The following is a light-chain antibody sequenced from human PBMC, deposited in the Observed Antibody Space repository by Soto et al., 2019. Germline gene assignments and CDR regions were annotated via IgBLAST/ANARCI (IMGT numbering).Light chain of an antibody. CDR1: QTISNY. CDR3: QQSYNAPWT. J-gene: IGKJ1*01. Sequence: DIQMTQSPSSLSASVGDRVTITCRASQTISNYLNWYQQKPGNAPKVLIYGASSLQSGVPSRFSGSGSGTDFTLTISSLQPEDFATYFCQQSYNAPWTFGQGTKVEIK. V-gene: IGKV1-39*01. CDR2: GAS.